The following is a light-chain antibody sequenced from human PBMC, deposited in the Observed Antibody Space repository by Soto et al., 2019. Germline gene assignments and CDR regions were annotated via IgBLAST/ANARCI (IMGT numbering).Light chain of an antibody. CDR1: EDINSR. J-gene: IGKJ5*01. Sequence: DIQMTQSPSSVSASVGDRVTISCRASEDINSRLAWYQQKPGNAPKLLIYAAFILQSGVPSRFSGYGSGTDFTLSISNLQPEDFATYYCQQADSFPITFGQGTRLE. CDR3: QQADSFPIT. V-gene: IGKV1-12*01. CDR2: AAF.